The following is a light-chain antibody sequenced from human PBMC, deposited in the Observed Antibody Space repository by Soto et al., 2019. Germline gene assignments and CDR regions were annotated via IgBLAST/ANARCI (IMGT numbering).Light chain of an antibody. CDR1: PGISNF. CDR2: AAS. J-gene: IGKJ3*01. CDR3: QKCNSAPFT. V-gene: IGKV1-27*01. Sequence: DIQMTQSPSSLSASIGDRVTITCRASPGISNFLAWYQQKPGKVPKLLIYAASNLESGVPSRFSGSGSGTDFTLTISSLQPEDVATYYCQKCNSAPFTFGPGTKVDIK.